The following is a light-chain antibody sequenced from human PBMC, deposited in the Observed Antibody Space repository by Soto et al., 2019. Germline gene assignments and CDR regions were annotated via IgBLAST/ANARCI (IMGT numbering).Light chain of an antibody. Sequence: EIVMTQSPATLSVSPGGRATLSCGASQSVGSNLAWYQQKPGQAPRLLIYGASTRAIGIPARFSGSGSGTEFTLTISSLQSEDFTVYYCQQYNNWPPFTFGQGTKLEMK. J-gene: IGKJ2*01. CDR3: QQYNNWPPFT. V-gene: IGKV3-15*01. CDR1: QSVGSN. CDR2: GAS.